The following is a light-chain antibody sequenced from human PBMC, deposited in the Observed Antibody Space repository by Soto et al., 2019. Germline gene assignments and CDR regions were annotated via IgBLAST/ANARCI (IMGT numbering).Light chain of an antibody. J-gene: IGLJ1*01. V-gene: IGLV2-14*01. Sequence: QSVLTQPASVSGSPGQSITISCTGTSSDVGAYNFVSWYQQYPGKAPKLMIYEVSNRHSGVSNRFSGSKSGNTASLTISGLQAQDEADYYCSSHTRRSTYVSGNGTKLT. CDR2: EVS. CDR3: SSHTRRSTYV. CDR1: SSDVGAYNF.